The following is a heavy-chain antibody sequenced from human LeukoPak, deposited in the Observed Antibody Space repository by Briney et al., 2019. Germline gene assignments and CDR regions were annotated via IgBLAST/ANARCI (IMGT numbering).Heavy chain of an antibody. J-gene: IGHJ4*02. V-gene: IGHV3-69-1*01. CDR2: ISSSSYI. Sequence: PGGSLRLSCAASGFTFSDYYMSWIRQAPGKGLEWVSSISSSSYIYYADSVKGRFTISRDNAKNSLYLQMNSLRAEDTAVYYCARDSWNRGFDYWGQGTLVTVSS. CDR1: GFTFSDYY. D-gene: IGHD1-1*01. CDR3: ARDSWNRGFDY.